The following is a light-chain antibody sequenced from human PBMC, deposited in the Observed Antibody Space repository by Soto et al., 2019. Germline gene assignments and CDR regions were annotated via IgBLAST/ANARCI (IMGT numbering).Light chain of an antibody. CDR1: SSDVGGYNY. Sequence: QSALTQPASVSGSPGQSITISCTGTSSDVGGYNYVSWYQQHPGKAPKLMIYDVSNRPSGVSNRFSGSKSGNTASLTISGLQDEDEADYYCSSYTSTSTLVVFGGGTPLTVL. J-gene: IGLJ2*01. CDR3: SSYTSTSTLVV. CDR2: DVS. V-gene: IGLV2-14*01.